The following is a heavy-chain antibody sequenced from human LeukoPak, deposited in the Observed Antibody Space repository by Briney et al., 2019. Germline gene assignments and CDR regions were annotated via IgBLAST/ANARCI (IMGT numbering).Heavy chain of an antibody. V-gene: IGHV1-69*05. CDR1: GGTFSSYA. J-gene: IGHJ4*02. CDR2: IIPIFGTA. Sequence: ASVKVSCKASGGTFSSYAISWVRQAPGQGLEWMGGIIPIFGTANYAQKFQGRVTITTDESTSTAYMELSSLRSEDTAVYYRARGIGGYNYFDYWGQGTLVTVSS. CDR3: ARGIGGYNYFDY. D-gene: IGHD5-12*01.